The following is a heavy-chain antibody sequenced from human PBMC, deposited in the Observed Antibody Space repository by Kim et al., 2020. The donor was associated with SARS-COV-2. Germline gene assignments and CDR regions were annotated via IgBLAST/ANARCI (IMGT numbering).Heavy chain of an antibody. Sequence: RGSLRLSCAASGFTFSSYGMHWVRQAPGKGLEWVAVISYDGSNKYYADSVKGRFTISRDNSKNTLYLQMNSLRAEDTAVYYCAKEKFRTTLYYNGMDVWGQGTTVTVSS. J-gene: IGHJ6*02. CDR1: GFTFSSYG. D-gene: IGHD1-1*01. CDR2: ISYDGSNK. CDR3: AKEKFRTTLYYNGMDV. V-gene: IGHV3-30*18.